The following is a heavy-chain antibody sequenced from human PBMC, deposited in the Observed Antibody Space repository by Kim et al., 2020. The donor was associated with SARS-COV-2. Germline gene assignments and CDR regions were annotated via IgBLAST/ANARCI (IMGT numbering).Heavy chain of an antibody. CDR3: ARHDSSGYYYKSSDAFDI. Sequence: KSRVTISVDTSKNQFSLKRSSVTAADTAVYYCARHDSSGYYYKSSDAFDIWGQGTMVTVSS. J-gene: IGHJ3*02. V-gene: IGHV4-59*08. D-gene: IGHD3-22*01.